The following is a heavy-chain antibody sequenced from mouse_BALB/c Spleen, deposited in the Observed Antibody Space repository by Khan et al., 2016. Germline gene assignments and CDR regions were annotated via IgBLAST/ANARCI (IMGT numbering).Heavy chain of an antibody. CDR1: GFSITGFA. CDR3: ASYYDYDGGFAY. D-gene: IGHD2-4*01. CDR2: IWGDGST. V-gene: IGHV2-6-7*01. Sequence: QVQLKESGPGLVAPSQSLSITCTVSGFSITGFAVNWVRQPPGKGLEWLGVIWGDGSTDYDSALKSRLSISKDASKSQVFLKMNSLQTDDTARYYGASYYDYDGGFAYWGQGTLVTVSA. J-gene: IGHJ3*01.